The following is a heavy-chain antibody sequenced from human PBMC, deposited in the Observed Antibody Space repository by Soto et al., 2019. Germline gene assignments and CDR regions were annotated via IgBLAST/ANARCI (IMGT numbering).Heavy chain of an antibody. CDR1: GFTVSSKY. J-gene: IGHJ6*04. Sequence: GGSLRLSCAASGFTVSSKYMTWVRQAPGKGLEWVSLIQSGGTTYYADSVKGRFTISRDTSENTLHLQMDSLRVEDTAVYYCARDDVLCDGGRCYGIPLDVWAKGTTVTVSS. D-gene: IGHD2-15*01. CDR2: IQSGGTT. V-gene: IGHV3-66*01. CDR3: ARDDVLCDGGRCYGIPLDV.